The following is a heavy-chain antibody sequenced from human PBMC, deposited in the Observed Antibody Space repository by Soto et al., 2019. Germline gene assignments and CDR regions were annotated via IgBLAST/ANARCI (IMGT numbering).Heavy chain of an antibody. CDR3: AKDVLLWFGELPFDY. J-gene: IGHJ4*02. Sequence: GGSLRLSCVASGFTFDDYAMHWVRQAPGKGLEWVSGITWSGGTRDYADSVKGRFTISRDNSKNTLYLQMNSLRAEDTAVYYCAKDVLLWFGELPFDYWGQGTLVTVSS. V-gene: IGHV3-23*01. CDR2: ITWSGGTR. D-gene: IGHD3-10*01. CDR1: GFTFDDYA.